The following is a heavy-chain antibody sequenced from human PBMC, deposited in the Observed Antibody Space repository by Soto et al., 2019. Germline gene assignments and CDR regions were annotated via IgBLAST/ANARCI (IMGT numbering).Heavy chain of an antibody. CDR3: ARVNSVAGKGDYYYGMDV. V-gene: IGHV1-18*04. CDR2: ISAYNGNT. Sequence: AXSVKVTSNAAGYPITSYGFIWVQRAPGQGLEWMGWISAYNGNTNYAQKLQCRVTMTTDTSTSTAYMELRSLRSDDTAVYYCARVNSVAGKGDYYYGMDVWGQGTTVTVSS. CDR1: GYPITSYG. J-gene: IGHJ6*02. D-gene: IGHD6-19*01.